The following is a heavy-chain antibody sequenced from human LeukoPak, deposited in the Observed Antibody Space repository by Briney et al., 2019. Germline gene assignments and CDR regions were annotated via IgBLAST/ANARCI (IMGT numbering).Heavy chain of an antibody. CDR2: INSDGSST. Sequence: PGGSLRLSCAASGFTFSGYGMHWVRQAPGKGLVWVSRINSDGSSTSYADSVKGRFTISRDNAKNTLYLQMNSLRAEDTAVYYCARDRGYSYGYFDYWGQGTLVTVSS. D-gene: IGHD5-18*01. CDR3: ARDRGYSYGYFDY. CDR1: GFTFSGYG. V-gene: IGHV3-74*01. J-gene: IGHJ4*02.